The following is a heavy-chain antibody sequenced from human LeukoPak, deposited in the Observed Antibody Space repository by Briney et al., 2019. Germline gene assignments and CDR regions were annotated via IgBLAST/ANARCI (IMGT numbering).Heavy chain of an antibody. CDR3: AKRDCSSTSCYTADY. CDR2: ISSSSSYI. V-gene: IGHV3-21*04. CDR1: GFTFSSYS. Sequence: GGSLRLSCAASGFTFSSYSMNWVRQAPGKGLEWVSSISSSSSYIYYADSVKGRFTISRDNAKNSLYLQMNSLRAEDTAVYYCAKRDCSSTSCYTADYWGQGTLVTVSS. D-gene: IGHD2-2*02. J-gene: IGHJ4*02.